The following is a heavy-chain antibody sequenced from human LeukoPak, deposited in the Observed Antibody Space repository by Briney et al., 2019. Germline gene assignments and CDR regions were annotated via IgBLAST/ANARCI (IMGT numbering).Heavy chain of an antibody. CDR2: ISSSSSYI. Sequence: AGGSLGLSCAASGFTFSNYNLNWVRQAPGKGLEWVSSISSSSSYIYYADSVEGRFTISRDNAKNSLYLQMNSLRAEDTAVYYCARGIAEAIYYFDYWGPGTLVTVSS. J-gene: IGHJ4*02. CDR1: GFTFSNYN. D-gene: IGHD6-13*01. CDR3: ARGIAEAIYYFDY. V-gene: IGHV3-21*01.